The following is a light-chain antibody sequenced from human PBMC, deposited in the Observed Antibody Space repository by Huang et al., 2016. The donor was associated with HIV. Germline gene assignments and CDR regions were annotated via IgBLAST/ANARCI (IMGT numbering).Light chain of an antibody. V-gene: IGKV1-5*03. CDR1: QRISAS. CDR3: QQYNSYSVT. CDR2: KAT. Sequence: DIQMTQFPSTLTASIGDRVTITCRASQRISASLAWYQQKPGKAPKLLVYKATSLESGVPPRFSGSRSGKDFTLTISSLQPDDLATYYCQQYNSYSVTFGQGTKLEIK. J-gene: IGKJ2*01.